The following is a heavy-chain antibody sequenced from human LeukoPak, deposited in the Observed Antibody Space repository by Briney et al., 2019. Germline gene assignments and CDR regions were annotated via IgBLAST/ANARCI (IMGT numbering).Heavy chain of an antibody. CDR3: ASLLWDYYFDY. CDR2: IIPIFGTA. D-gene: IGHD2-2*01. CDR1: GYNFTGYY. V-gene: IGHV1-69*06. Sequence: GASVKVSCKASGYNFTGYYMHWVRQAPGQGLEWMGGIIPIFGTAIYAQKFQGRVTMTEDTSTDTAYMELSSLRSEDTAVYYCASLLWDYYFDYWGQGTLVTVSS. J-gene: IGHJ4*02.